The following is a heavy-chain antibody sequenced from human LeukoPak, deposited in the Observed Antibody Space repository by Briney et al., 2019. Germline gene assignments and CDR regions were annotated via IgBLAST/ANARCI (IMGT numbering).Heavy chain of an antibody. J-gene: IGHJ2*01. Sequence: SETLSLTCTVSGGSISSGSYYWSWIRQPAGKGLEWIGRIYTSGSTNYNPSLKSRATISVDTSKNQFSLKLSSVTDADTAVYYCERDMVVTRYWYFDLWGRGTLVTVSS. CDR1: GGSISSGSYY. V-gene: IGHV4-61*02. D-gene: IGHD4/OR15-4a*01. CDR3: ERDMVVTRYWYFDL. CDR2: IYTSGST.